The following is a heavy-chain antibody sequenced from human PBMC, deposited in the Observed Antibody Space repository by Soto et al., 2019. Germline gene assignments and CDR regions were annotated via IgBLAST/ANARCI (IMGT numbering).Heavy chain of an antibody. V-gene: IGHV4-39*01. CDR2: IYYSGDT. CDR3: TVNFDY. Sequence: SETRSLTCTVSGGSISSSSYYWGWIRQPPGKGLEWIGSIYYSGDTYYNPSLKSRVTVSVDTSKNQFSLRLSSVTAADTAVYYCTVNFDYWGQGTLVTVSS. J-gene: IGHJ4*02. CDR1: GGSISSSSYY.